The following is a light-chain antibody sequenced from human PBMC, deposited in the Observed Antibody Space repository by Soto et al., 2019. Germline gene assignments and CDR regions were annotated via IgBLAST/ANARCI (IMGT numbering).Light chain of an antibody. J-gene: IGLJ3*02. CDR2: DVS. CDR1: SSDVGGYNF. Sequence: QSALTQPRSVSGSPGQSVTISCTGTSSDVGGYNFVSWYQHHPGKAPNLMIYDVSKRPSGVPDRFSGSKSGSTASLTISGLQAEDEADYYCCSYAGSYTLVFGGGTKLTVI. V-gene: IGLV2-11*01. CDR3: CSYAGSYTLV.